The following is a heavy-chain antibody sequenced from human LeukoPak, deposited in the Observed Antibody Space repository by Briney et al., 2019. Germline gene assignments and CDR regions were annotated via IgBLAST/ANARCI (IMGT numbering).Heavy chain of an antibody. Sequence: ASVKVSCKASGYTFTGYYMHWVRQAPGQGLEWMGWINPNSGGTNYAQKFQGRVTMTRDTSISTAYMELSRLRSDDTAVYYCARESLRYFDWLLNGLDYWGQGTLVTVSS. CDR1: GYTFTGYY. CDR2: INPNSGGT. D-gene: IGHD3-9*01. J-gene: IGHJ4*02. CDR3: ARESLRYFDWLLNGLDY. V-gene: IGHV1-2*02.